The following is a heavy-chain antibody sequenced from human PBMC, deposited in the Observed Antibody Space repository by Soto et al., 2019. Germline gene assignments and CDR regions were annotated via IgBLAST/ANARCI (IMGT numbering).Heavy chain of an antibody. J-gene: IGHJ6*02. CDR1: GGSFSNYY. CDR2: INHSGST. D-gene: IGHD1-26*01. Sequence: QVQLQQWGAGLLKPSETLSLTCAVYGGSFSNYYWTWIRQPPGKGLEWIAEINHSGSTNYNPSLKSRVTISVDTSKNQFSLKLSSVTAADTAVYYCARGWELRNGMDVWGQGTTVTGSS. V-gene: IGHV4-34*01. CDR3: ARGWELRNGMDV.